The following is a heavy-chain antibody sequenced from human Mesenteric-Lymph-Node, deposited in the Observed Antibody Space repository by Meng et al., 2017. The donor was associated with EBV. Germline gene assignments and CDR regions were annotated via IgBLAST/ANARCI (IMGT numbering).Heavy chain of an antibody. V-gene: IGHV4-59*01. J-gene: IGHJ4*02. CDR2: IYYSGRT. Sequence: QVQLQESGPGLVKPSETLSLPCTVSGGSIRSYYWSWIRQPPGKGLEWIGDIYYSGRTNYNPSLKSRVTISIDTSKNQFSLKLTSVTAADTAIYYCARGDSNFDYWGQGTLVTVSS. CDR1: GGSIRSYY. CDR3: ARGDSNFDY.